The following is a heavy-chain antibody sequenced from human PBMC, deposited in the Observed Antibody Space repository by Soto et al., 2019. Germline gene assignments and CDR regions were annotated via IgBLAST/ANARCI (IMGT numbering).Heavy chain of an antibody. CDR2: ISSASGST. CDR1: GFTFSKYA. D-gene: IGHD6-19*01. CDR3: AKNPTSSGWYYFEY. V-gene: IGHV3-23*01. J-gene: IGHJ4*02. Sequence: GSLRLSCAASGFTFSKYAMSWVRQAPGKGLEWVSSISSASGSTYYAASVKGRFTISRDNSKNTLYLRMNSLRVDDTAVYYCAKNPTSSGWYYFEYWGQGALVTVSS.